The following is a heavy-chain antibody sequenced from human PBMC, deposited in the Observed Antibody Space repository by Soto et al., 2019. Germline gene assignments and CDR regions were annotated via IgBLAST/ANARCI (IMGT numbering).Heavy chain of an antibody. J-gene: IGHJ3*02. D-gene: IGHD1-26*01. CDR1: GGSISSYY. CDR3: ASLGDSGSYVFGI. CDR2: IYYSGST. V-gene: IGHV4-59*01. Sequence: SETLSLTCTVSGGSISSYYWSWIRQPPGKGLEWIGYIYYSGSTNYNPSLKSRVTISVDTSKNQFSLKLSSVTAADTAVYYCASLGDSGSYVFGIWGQGTMVTVSS.